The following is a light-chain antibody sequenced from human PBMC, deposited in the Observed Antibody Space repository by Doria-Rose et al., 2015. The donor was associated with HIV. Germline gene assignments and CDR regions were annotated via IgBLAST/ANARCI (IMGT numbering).Light chain of an antibody. V-gene: IGKV1-9*01. CDR3: QQFDSFPRT. CDR2: GAS. Sequence: DIQLTQSPSFLSASVGVRVTITCRASQGISRYLAWYQQKPGKAPTLLIFGASTSQSGVPSRFSGSGSGTEFTLTISSLQPEDFATYYCQQFDSFPRTFGQGTKVELK. CDR1: QGISRY. J-gene: IGKJ1*01.